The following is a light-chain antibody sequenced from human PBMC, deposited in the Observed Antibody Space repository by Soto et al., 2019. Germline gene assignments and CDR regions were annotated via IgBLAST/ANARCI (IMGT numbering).Light chain of an antibody. Sequence: DIQMTQSPSSVSSSIGDRVTITCRASQNIRNYLNWYQQKPGQAPNLLIYASSSSRGGVPSRFRGSGSATEFTLTISSLQPEDFATYYCQQGHTLPYTFGQGTNLGI. CDR1: QNIRNY. CDR2: ASS. J-gene: IGKJ2*01. V-gene: IGKV1-39*01. CDR3: QQGHTLPYT.